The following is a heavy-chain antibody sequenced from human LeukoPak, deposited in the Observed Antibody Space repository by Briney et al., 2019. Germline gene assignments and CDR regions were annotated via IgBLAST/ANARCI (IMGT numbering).Heavy chain of an antibody. J-gene: IGHJ6*02. V-gene: IGHV3-9*01. CDR1: GFTFDDYA. D-gene: IGHD6-13*01. CDR2: ISWNSGSI. Sequence: HTGGSLRLSCAASGFTFDDYAMHWVRQAPGKGLEWVSGISWNSGSIGYADSVKGRFTISRDNAKNSLYLQMNSLRAEDTALYYCAKDISPAPYGAAAGTDYYYYGMDVWGQGTTVTVSS. CDR3: AKDISPAPYGAAAGTDYYYYGMDV.